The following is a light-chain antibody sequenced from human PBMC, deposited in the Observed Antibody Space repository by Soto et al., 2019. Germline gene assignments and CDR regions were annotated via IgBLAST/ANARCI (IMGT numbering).Light chain of an antibody. Sequence: SYELTQPPSVSVAPGKTARITCGGNNIGSKNVHWYQQKPGQAPVVVIYYDSDRPSGMPERFSGSNSGNTATLTISRVEAGDEADYYCQVWDSSSDHSVFGTGTKVTVL. CDR2: YDS. V-gene: IGLV3-21*04. J-gene: IGLJ1*01. CDR1: NIGSKN. CDR3: QVWDSSSDHSV.